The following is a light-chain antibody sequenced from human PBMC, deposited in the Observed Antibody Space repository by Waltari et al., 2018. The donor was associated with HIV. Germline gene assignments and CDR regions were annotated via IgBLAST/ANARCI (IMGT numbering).Light chain of an antibody. CDR2: DAS. J-gene: IGKJ4*01. CDR3: QHRTNWPPLT. V-gene: IGKV3-11*01. CDR1: RSDISA. Sequence: IVLTQSPATLSLSPGERATLSCRASRSDISALAWYQQTRGQPPRLLIFDASNKATGIPARFSGSGSGTDFTLTISSLEPEDFAVYFCQHRTNWPPLTFGGGTSVEIK.